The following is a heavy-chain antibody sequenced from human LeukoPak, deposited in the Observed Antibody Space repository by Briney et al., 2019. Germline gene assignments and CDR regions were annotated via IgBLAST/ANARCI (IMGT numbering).Heavy chain of an antibody. CDR3: ATSTLAYCGGDCYSAPFDY. CDR1: GFPFTNYA. D-gene: IGHD2-21*02. Sequence: GGSLRLSCAASGFPFTNYAMNWVRQAPGKGLEWVSAISTSGGSTYYADSVQGRVTISRDNSKNTLYLQMTGLRAEDTAVYYCATSTLAYCGGDCYSAPFDYWGQGTLVTVSS. J-gene: IGHJ4*02. CDR2: ISTSGGST. V-gene: IGHV3-23*01.